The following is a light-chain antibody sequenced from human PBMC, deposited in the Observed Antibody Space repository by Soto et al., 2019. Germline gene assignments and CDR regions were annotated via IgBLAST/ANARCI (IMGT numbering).Light chain of an antibody. CDR2: DAS. CDR3: QQRGTWPPIT. CDR1: QSVNSY. V-gene: IGKV3-11*01. J-gene: IGKJ5*01. Sequence: EIVLTQSPATLSLSPGERATLSCRASQSVNSYLAWYQQKPGQAPRLLIYDASNRATGIPARFSGSGSGTDFTLTISSLEPEDFGVYYCQQRGTWPPITFGQGTRLEIK.